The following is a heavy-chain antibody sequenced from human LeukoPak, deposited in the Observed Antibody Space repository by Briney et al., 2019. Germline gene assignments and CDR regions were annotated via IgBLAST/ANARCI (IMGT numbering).Heavy chain of an antibody. Sequence: ASVTVSCKASGYTFTGYYMHWVRQAPGQGLEWMGWINPNSGGTNYAQKLQGRVTMTTDTSTSTAYMELRSLRSDDTAVYYCARDRGSGYFPFDYWGQGTLVTVSS. CDR1: GYTFTGYY. D-gene: IGHD3-22*01. J-gene: IGHJ4*02. CDR2: INPNSGGT. V-gene: IGHV1-2*02. CDR3: ARDRGSGYFPFDY.